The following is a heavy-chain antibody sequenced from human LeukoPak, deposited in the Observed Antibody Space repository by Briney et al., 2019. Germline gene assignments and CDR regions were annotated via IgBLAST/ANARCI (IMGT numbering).Heavy chain of an antibody. CDR2: ISAYSGNT. J-gene: IGHJ2*01. D-gene: IGHD3-10*01. Sequence: ASVKVSCKASGGTFTNFGISWVRQAPGQGLEWMGWISAYSGNTNYAQKLQGRVTMTTDTSTSTAYMDLRSLRSDDTAVYYCARGGPGSSYWYFDLWGRGTLVTVSS. CDR3: ARGGPGSSYWYFDL. V-gene: IGHV1-18*01. CDR1: GGTFTNFG.